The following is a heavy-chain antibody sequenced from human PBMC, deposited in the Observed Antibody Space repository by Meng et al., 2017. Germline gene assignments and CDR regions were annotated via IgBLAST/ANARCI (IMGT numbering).Heavy chain of an antibody. D-gene: IGHD6-6*01. CDR1: GSTSDNNG. Sequence: VRLVESWGGVALAGGALRLYSDTSGSTSDNNGMSWGRQAPGKGLEWVYGINWNGGSTGYAESVKGRFTISRDNAKNSLDLQMNSLRAEDTALYHCARDASIAADSVQFDPWGQGTLVTVSS. CDR3: ARDASIAADSVQFDP. V-gene: IGHV3-20*01. J-gene: IGHJ5*02. CDR2: INWNGGST.